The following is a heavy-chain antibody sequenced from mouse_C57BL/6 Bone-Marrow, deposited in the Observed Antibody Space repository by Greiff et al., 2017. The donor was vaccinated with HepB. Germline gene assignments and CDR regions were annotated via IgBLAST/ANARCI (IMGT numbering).Heavy chain of an antibody. CDR2: IWGVGST. J-gene: IGHJ4*01. D-gene: IGHD1-1*01. CDR1: GFSLTRYG. V-gene: IGHV2-6*01. CDR3: ARSYYYGPYYAMDY. Sequence: VMLVESGPGLVAPSQSLSITCTVSGFSLTRYGVDWVRQSPGKGLEWLGVIWGVGSTNYNSALKSRLSISKDNSKSKVFLKMNSLQTDDTAMYYCARSYYYGPYYAMDYWGQGTSVTVSS.